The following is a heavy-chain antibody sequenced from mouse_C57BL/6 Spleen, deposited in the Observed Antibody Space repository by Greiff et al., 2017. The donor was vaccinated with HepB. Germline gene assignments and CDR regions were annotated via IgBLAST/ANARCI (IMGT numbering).Heavy chain of an antibody. CDR3: ARSGGGSGGPLDY. CDR1: GYAFSSSW. CDR2: IYPGDGDT. J-gene: IGHJ2*01. D-gene: IGHD1-1*01. V-gene: IGHV1-82*01. Sequence: VQLQQSGPELVKPGASVKISCKASGYAFSSSWMNWVKQRPGKGLEWIGRIYPGDGDTNYNGKFKGKATLTADKSSSTAYMQHSSLTSEDSAVYFCARSGGGSGGPLDYWGQGTTLTVSS.